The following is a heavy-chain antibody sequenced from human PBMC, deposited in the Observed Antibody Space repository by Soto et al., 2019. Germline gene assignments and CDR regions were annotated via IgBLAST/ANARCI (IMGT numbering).Heavy chain of an antibody. V-gene: IGHV3-30*18. CDR3: ANHYLTDY. CDR1: GFTFSSYG. D-gene: IGHD1-26*01. J-gene: IGHJ4*02. CDR2: IPYDGSNK. Sequence: GGSLRLSCAASGFTFSSYGMHWVRQAPGKGLEWVAVIPYDGSNKYYADSVKGRFTISRDNSKNTLYLQMNSLRAEDTAVYYCANHYLTDYWGQGTLVTVSS.